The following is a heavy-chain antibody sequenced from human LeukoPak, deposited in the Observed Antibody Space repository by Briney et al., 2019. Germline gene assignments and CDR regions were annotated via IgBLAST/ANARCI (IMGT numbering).Heavy chain of an antibody. CDR1: GSSFTSYW. J-gene: IGHJ4*02. CDR2: IDPSDSYT. V-gene: IGHV5-10-1*01. CDR3: ARPSGYDLAY. D-gene: IGHD5-12*01. Sequence: GESLKISCQGSGSSFTSYWINWVRQLPGKGLEWMGRIDPSDSYTTYSPSFQGHVTISVDKSISTAYLQWSSLRASDTAMYYCARPSGYDLAYWGRGTLVTVSS.